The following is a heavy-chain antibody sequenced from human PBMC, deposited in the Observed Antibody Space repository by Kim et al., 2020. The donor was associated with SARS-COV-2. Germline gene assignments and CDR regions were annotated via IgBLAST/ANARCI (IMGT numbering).Heavy chain of an antibody. D-gene: IGHD4-17*01. V-gene: IGHV3-11*04. CDR3: ARDRDDYDFSYSYYYYGMDV. J-gene: IGHJ6*02. Sequence: RFTISRDNAKNSLYLQMNSLRAEDTAVYYCARDRDDYDFSYSYYYYGMDVWGQGTTVTVSS.